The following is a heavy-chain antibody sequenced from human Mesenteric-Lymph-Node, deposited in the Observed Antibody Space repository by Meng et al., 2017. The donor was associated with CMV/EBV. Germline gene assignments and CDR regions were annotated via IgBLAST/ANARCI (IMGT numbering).Heavy chain of an antibody. V-gene: IGHV4-61*01. CDR2: IYYTGST. CDR1: GGSVSSGSYY. J-gene: IGHJ5*02. Sequence: SETLSLTCTVSGGSVSSGSYYWSWIRQPPGKGLEWIGYIYYTGSTNYNPSLKSRVTISVDTSKNQFSLRLNSVTAADTAVYYCAKYGSPYSFDPWGQGALVTV. CDR3: AKYGSPYSFDP. D-gene: IGHD3-22*01.